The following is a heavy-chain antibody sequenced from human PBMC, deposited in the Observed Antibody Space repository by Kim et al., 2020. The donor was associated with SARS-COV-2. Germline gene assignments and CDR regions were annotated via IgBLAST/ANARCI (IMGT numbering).Heavy chain of an antibody. V-gene: IGHV4-34*01. D-gene: IGHD6-19*01. Sequence: SETLSLTCALYGGSFSGYYWSWIRQPPGKGLEWIGEINHSGSTNYNPSLKSRVTISVDTSKNQFSLKLSSVTAADTAVYYCAREYVAVAGTTSDYWGQGTLVTVSS. CDR2: INHSGST. CDR1: GGSFSGYY. CDR3: AREYVAVAGTTSDY. J-gene: IGHJ4*02.